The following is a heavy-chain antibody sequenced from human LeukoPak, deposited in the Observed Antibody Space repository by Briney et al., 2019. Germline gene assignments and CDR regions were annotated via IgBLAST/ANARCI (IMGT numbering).Heavy chain of an antibody. CDR1: GGSISSSSYY. D-gene: IGHD3-9*01. CDR3: ARLLDDILTGYYRPFYFDY. V-gene: IGHV4-39*01. J-gene: IGHJ4*02. CDR2: IYYSGST. Sequence: SGTLSLTCTVSGGSISSSSYYWGWIRQPPGKGLEWIGSIYYSGSTYYNPSLKSRVTISVDTSKNQFSLKLSSVTAADTAVYYCARLLDDILTGYYRPFYFDYWGRGTLVTVSS.